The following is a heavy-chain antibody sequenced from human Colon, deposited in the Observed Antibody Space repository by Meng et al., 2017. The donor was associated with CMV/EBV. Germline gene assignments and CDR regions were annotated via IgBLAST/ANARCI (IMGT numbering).Heavy chain of an antibody. J-gene: IGHJ6*02. Sequence: PGKVSCEASGCTFSAYYVLWIRQAPGQGLECMGWMNPNSGGTMPAQKFKGRVTMTRDTSIATAYMELSRLTSDDTAVYYCVRDLKATSVTTRGLYGLDIWGQGTTVTVSS. CDR1: GCTFSAYY. V-gene: IGHV1-2*02. D-gene: IGHD4-11*01. CDR3: VRDLKATSVTTRGLYGLDI. CDR2: MNPNSGGT.